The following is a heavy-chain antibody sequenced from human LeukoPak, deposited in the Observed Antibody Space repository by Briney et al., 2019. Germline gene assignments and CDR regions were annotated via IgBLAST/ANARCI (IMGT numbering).Heavy chain of an antibody. CDR1: GFTFDDYA. CDR3: AKDHRRGGWLAFDY. V-gene: IGHV3-43D*03. D-gene: IGHD5-24*01. CDR2: ISWDGGST. J-gene: IGHJ4*02. Sequence: GGSLSLSCASSGFTFDDYAMHWVRQAPGEGLYGVSLISWDGGSTHYADSVKGRFIISRDNSKNSLYLQMNSLRTDDTALYYCAKDHRRGGWLAFDYWGQGTLVTVSS.